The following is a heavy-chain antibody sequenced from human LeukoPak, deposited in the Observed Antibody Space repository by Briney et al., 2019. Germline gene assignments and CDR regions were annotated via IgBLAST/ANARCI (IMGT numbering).Heavy chain of an antibody. CDR2: IYTSEST. Sequence: PSQTLSLTCTVSGGSISSGSYYWSWIRQPAGKGLEWIGRIYTSESTNYNPSLKSRVTISVDTSKNQFSLKLSSVTAADTAVYYCARDQWGFDYWGQGTMVTVSS. D-gene: IGHD3-16*01. CDR1: GGSISSGSYY. J-gene: IGHJ4*02. CDR3: ARDQWGFDY. V-gene: IGHV4-61*02.